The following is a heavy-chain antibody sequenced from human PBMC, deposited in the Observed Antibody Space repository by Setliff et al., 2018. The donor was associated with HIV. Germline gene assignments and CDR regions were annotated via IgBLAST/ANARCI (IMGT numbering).Heavy chain of an antibody. CDR2: ISPVFGTA. V-gene: IGHV1-69*13. CDR1: GGTFRSKA. Sequence: SVKVSCKAVGGTFRSKAVSWVRQAPGQGLEWMGGISPVFGTANYAQKFQDRVTITVDESTNTAYMELKSLRSDDTAVYYCARDFYDSSGYLNLGFDYWGQGSLVTVSS. D-gene: IGHD3-22*01. CDR3: ARDFYDSSGYLNLGFDY. J-gene: IGHJ4*02.